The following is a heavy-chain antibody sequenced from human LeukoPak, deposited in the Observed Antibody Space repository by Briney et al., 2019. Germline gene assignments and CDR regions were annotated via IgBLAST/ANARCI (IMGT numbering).Heavy chain of an antibody. CDR3: ASIAAAGNE. Sequence: SETLSLTCTVSGGSISSGSFYWGWIRQPPGKGLEWIGSIYYSGSTYYNPSLKSRVTISVDTSKNQFSLKLSSVTAADTAVYYCASIAAAGNEWGQGTLATVSS. D-gene: IGHD6-13*01. V-gene: IGHV4-39*01. J-gene: IGHJ4*02. CDR1: GGSISSGSFY. CDR2: IYYSGST.